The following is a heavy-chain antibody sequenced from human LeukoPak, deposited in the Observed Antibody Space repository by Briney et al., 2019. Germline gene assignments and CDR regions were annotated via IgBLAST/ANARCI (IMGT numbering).Heavy chain of an antibody. CDR3: ARVRAGYCTSTSCYTGMDV. CDR1: GFTFSSYG. CDR2: ISYDGSNE. J-gene: IGHJ6*02. D-gene: IGHD2-2*01. Sequence: PGGSLRLSCAASGFTFSSYGMHWVRQAPGKGLEWVALISYDGSNEYYADSVRGRFTIPRDNSKFTLYMQMNSLRAEDTAVYYCARVRAGYCTSTSCYTGMDVWGQGTTVTVSS. V-gene: IGHV3-30*03.